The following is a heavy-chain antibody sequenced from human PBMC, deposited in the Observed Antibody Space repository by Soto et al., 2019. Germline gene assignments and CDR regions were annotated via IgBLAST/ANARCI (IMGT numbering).Heavy chain of an antibody. D-gene: IGHD3-22*01. V-gene: IGHV3-9*01. Sequence: GGSLRLSCAASGFSFDDYAMHWVRQAPGRGLEWVSGITWNSGYIGYADSVKGRFTISKDNAKNSLYLKMNSLRPEDTAVYYCAKGTYDSSGYYTAPDYWGQGTLVTVSS. J-gene: IGHJ4*02. CDR1: GFSFDDYA. CDR3: AKGTYDSSGYYTAPDY. CDR2: ITWNSGYI.